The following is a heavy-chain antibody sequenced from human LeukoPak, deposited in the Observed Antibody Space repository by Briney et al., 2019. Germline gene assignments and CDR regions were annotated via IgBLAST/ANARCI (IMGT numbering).Heavy chain of an antibody. CDR2: INRDGRSK. V-gene: IGHV3-74*01. CDR3: ARDPGYESWSPFWGGMDV. Sequence: GGSLRLSCAASGFTFSSSWMHWVRQAPGRGLGWVSLINRDGRSKTYAGSVKGRFTTSRDNAKNTLYLQMDSLRDDDTAVYYCARDPGYESWSPFWGGMDVWGNGTTVIVSS. J-gene: IGHJ6*04. CDR1: GFTFSSSW. D-gene: IGHD3-16*01.